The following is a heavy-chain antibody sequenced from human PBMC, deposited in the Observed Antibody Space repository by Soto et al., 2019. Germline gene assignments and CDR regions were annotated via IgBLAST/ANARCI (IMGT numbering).Heavy chain of an antibody. V-gene: IGHV4-31*03. CDR1: GGSISSGGYY. J-gene: IGHJ4*02. Sequence: TSETLSLTCTVSGGSISSGGYYWSWIRQHPGKGLEWIGYIYYSGSTYYNPSLKSRVTISVDTSKNQFSLKLSSVTAADTAAYYCARVATIPLDHFDYWGQGTLVTVSS. CDR2: IYYSGST. D-gene: IGHD5-12*01. CDR3: ARVATIPLDHFDY.